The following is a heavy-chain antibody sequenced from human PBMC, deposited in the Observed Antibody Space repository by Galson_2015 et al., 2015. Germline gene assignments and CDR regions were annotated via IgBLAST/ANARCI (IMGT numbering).Heavy chain of an antibody. CDR1: GGSISSYY. Sequence: SETLSLTCTVSGGSISSYYWSWIRQPPGKGLEWIGYIYYSGSTNYNPSLKSRVTISVDTSKNQFSLKLSSVTAADTAVYYCARGPGPEGHFDPWGQGTLVTVSS. J-gene: IGHJ5*02. CDR3: ARGPGPEGHFDP. CDR2: IYYSGST. V-gene: IGHV4-59*01.